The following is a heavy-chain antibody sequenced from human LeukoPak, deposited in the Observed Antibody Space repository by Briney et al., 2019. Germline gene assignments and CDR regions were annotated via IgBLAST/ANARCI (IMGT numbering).Heavy chain of an antibody. V-gene: IGHV3-23*01. CDR1: GFTFSAYA. CDR2: IGGSGATT. CDR3: AKDSRGTTTTIYYFDC. J-gene: IGHJ4*02. Sequence: PGGSLRLSCTASGFTFSAYAMTWVRQAPGKGLKWLSAIGGSGATTYYADSVKGRFTISRDNSKNTLSLQMNSLRAEDTAVYYCAKDSRGTTTTIYYFDCWGQGTLVTVSS. D-gene: IGHD4-17*01.